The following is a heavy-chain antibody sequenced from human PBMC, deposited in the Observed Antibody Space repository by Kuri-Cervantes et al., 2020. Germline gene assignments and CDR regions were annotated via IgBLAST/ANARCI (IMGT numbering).Heavy chain of an antibody. CDR1: GGSISSGGYY. CDR3: ARVLWFRELPPYYYYMDV. J-gene: IGHJ6*03. D-gene: IGHD3-10*01. Sequence: LRLSCTASGGSISSGGYYWSWIRQHPGKGLEWIGYIYYSGSTYYNPSLKSRVTISVDTSKNQFSLKLSSVTAADTAVYYCARVLWFRELPPYYYYMDVWGKGTTVTVSS. CDR2: IYYSGST. V-gene: IGHV4-31*03.